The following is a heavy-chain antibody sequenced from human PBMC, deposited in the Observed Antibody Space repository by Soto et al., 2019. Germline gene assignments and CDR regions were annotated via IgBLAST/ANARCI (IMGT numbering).Heavy chain of an antibody. CDR2: VSYDGGNK. V-gene: IGHV3-30-3*01. J-gene: IGHJ4*02. CDR1: GFAFSSYA. CDR3: GRDPRYDITAPLPSRPEY. D-gene: IGHD3-22*01. Sequence: QVQLVESGGGVVQPGRSLRLSCAASGFAFSSYAMHWVRQAPGKGLEWVAVVSYDGGNKYYADSVKGRSTISRDNSQNTVYLQINLPPTADTAVYYSGRDPRYDITAPLPSRPEYWGQGTLVSVSS.